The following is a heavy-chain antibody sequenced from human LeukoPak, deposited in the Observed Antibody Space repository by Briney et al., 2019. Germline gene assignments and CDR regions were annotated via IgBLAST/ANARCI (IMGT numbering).Heavy chain of an antibody. CDR3: ASCVRYGGNSDDAFDI. Sequence: GESLKISCKGSGYSFTSYWIGWVRQMPGKGLEWMGIIYPGDSDTRYSPSFQGQVTISADKSISTAYLQWSSRKASDAAMYYCASCVRYGGNSDDAFDIWGQGTMVTVSS. J-gene: IGHJ3*02. CDR1: GYSFTSYW. V-gene: IGHV5-51*01. CDR2: IYPGDSDT. D-gene: IGHD4-23*01.